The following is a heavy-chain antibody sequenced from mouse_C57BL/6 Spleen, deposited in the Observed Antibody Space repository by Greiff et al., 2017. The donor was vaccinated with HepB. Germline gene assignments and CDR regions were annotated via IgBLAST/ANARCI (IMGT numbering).Heavy chain of an antibody. J-gene: IGHJ4*01. V-gene: IGHV5-17*01. D-gene: IGHD2-1*01. Sequence: EVNVVESGGGLVKPGGSLKLSCAASGFTFSDYGMHWVRQAPEQGLEWVAYISSGSSNIYYADTVKGRFTISRDNAKNTQFLPMTSLRSEDTAMYYCAGLYGNSPYYYALDYWGQGTTVTVSS. CDR1: GFTFSDYG. CDR3: AGLYGNSPYYYALDY. CDR2: ISSGSSNI.